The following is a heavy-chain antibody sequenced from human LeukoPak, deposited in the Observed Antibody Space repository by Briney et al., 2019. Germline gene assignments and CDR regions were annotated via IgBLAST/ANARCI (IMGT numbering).Heavy chain of an antibody. Sequence: GGSLRLSCAASGFAFGTYSMHWVRQAPGRGLEWVSCITSSGSYIYYADSLKGRFIISRDNAKNSLYLQMNSLTAEDTAVYYCARGDNNFYGMDVWGQGTTVTVSS. V-gene: IGHV3-21*01. D-gene: IGHD2-15*01. J-gene: IGHJ6*02. CDR3: ARGDNNFYGMDV. CDR1: GFAFGTYS. CDR2: ITSSGSYI.